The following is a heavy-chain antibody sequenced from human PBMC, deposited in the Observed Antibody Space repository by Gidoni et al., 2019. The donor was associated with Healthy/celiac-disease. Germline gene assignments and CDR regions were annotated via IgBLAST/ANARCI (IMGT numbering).Heavy chain of an antibody. CDR3: ARDLYYDFWSGYYKAFDI. CDR1: GDSVSSNSAA. Sequence: QVQLQQSGPGLVKPSQTLSLTCAISGDSVSSNSAAWNWIRQSPSRGLEWLGRTYYRSKWYNDYAVSVKSRITINPDTSKNQFSLQLNSVTPEDTAVYYCARDLYYDFWSGYYKAFDIWGQGTMVTVSS. J-gene: IGHJ3*02. D-gene: IGHD3-3*01. V-gene: IGHV6-1*01. CDR2: TYYRSKWYN.